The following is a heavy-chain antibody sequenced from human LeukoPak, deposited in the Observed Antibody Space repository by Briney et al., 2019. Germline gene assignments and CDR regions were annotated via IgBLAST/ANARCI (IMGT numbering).Heavy chain of an antibody. V-gene: IGHV4-34*01. D-gene: IGHD1-7*01. CDR3: ARDNWNYGSSMDV. J-gene: IGHJ6*02. CDR2: INHSGST. CDR1: GGSFSGYY. Sequence: SETLSLTCAVYGGSFSGYYWSWIRQPPGKGLEWIGEINHSGSTNYNPSLKSRVTISVDTSKNQFSLKLSSVTAADTAVYYCARDNWNYGSSMDVWGQGTTVTVSS.